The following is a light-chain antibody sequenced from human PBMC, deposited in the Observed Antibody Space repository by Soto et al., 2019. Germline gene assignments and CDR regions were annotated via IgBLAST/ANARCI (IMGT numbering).Light chain of an antibody. CDR2: GVS. Sequence: EVVLTQSPGTLSLARGDGATLSCRASQSVSTYFAWYQQKPGQAPRLLIYGVSTRATGVPARFSGSGSGTEFTLTISSLQPDDFATYYCQQYSTYTPRTFGQGTKVDIK. J-gene: IGKJ1*01. V-gene: IGKV3-15*01. CDR3: QQYSTYTPRT. CDR1: QSVSTY.